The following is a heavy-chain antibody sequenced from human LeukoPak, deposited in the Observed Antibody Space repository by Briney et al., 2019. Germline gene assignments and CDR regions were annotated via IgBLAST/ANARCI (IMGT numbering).Heavy chain of an antibody. D-gene: IGHD6-13*01. CDR3: AKGRYSSSWYPFDY. J-gene: IGHJ4*02. V-gene: IGHV1-69*05. CDR2: IIPIFGTA. CDR1: GGTFSSYA. Sequence: GASVKVSCKASGGTFSSYAISWVRQAPGQGLEWMGGIIPIFGTANYAQKFQGRVTITTDESTSTAYMELSSLRSEDTAVYYCAKGRYSSSWYPFDYWGQGTLVTVSS.